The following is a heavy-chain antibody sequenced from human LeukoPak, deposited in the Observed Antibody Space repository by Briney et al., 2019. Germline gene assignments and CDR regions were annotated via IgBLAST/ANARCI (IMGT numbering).Heavy chain of an antibody. D-gene: IGHD3-10*01. J-gene: IGHJ4*02. V-gene: IGHV1-69*04. CDR1: GGTFSSYA. Sequence: SVKVSCKASGGTFSSYAISWVRQAPGQGLEWMGRIIPILGIANYAQKFQGRVTITADKSTSTAYMELSSLRSEDTAVYYCAKYLGSGTSFDDWGQGTLVTVSS. CDR2: IIPILGIA. CDR3: AKYLGSGTSFDD.